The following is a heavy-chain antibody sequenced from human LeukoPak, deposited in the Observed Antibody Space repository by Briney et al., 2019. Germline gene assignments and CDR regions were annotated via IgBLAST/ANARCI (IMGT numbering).Heavy chain of an antibody. J-gene: IGHJ3*02. Sequence: KPSETLSLTCTVSGGSISSYYWSWIRQPPGKGLEWIGYIYYSGSTNYNSSLKSRVTISVDTSKNQFSLKLSSVTAADTAVYYCARDISSSTGNDAFDIWGQGTMVTVSS. D-gene: IGHD6-13*01. V-gene: IGHV4-59*01. CDR2: IYYSGST. CDR1: GGSISSYY. CDR3: ARDISSSTGNDAFDI.